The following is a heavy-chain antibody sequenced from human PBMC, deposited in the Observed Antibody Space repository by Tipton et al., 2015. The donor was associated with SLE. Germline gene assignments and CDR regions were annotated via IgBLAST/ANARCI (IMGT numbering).Heavy chain of an antibody. Sequence: TLSLTCGVYGASFSGYYWNWIRQPPGKGLEWIGEINESGSSKYNPSLESGVTILIDTSKSQFSLKVSSMTAADTAVYYCARGDYPYGMDVWGQGTTVTVS. CDR1: GASFSGYY. V-gene: IGHV4-34*01. D-gene: IGHD4/OR15-4a*01. J-gene: IGHJ6*02. CDR2: INESGSS. CDR3: ARGDYPYGMDV.